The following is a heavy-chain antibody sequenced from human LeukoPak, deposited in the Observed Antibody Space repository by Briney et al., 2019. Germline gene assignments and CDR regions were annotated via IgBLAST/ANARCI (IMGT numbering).Heavy chain of an antibody. CDR3: TTGGRDSSSSLPGY. V-gene: IGHV3-15*01. Sequence: GGSLRLSCAASGFTFSNAWMSWVRQAPGKGLEWVGRIKSKTDGGTTDYAAPVKGRFTISRDDSKNTLYLQMNSLKTEDTAVYYCTTGGRDSSSSLPGYWGQGTLVTVSS. D-gene: IGHD6-6*01. CDR1: GFTFSNAW. CDR2: IKSKTDGGTT. J-gene: IGHJ4*02.